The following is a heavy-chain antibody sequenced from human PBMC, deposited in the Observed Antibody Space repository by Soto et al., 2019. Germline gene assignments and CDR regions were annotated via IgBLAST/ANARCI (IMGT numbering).Heavy chain of an antibody. CDR3: ARRRYCGYDCYHKHYYGMDV. D-gene: IGHD2-21*02. J-gene: IGHJ6*02. CDR1: GDTFSSYT. CDR2: IIPVLGTT. V-gene: IGHV1-69*08. Sequence: QVQLVQSGAEVKKPGSSVKVSCRASGDTFSSYTVNWLRQAPGRGLEWMGRIIPVLGTTDYGQNFRGRGSITADKSKTTVDMELSSLRSGDTAVYYCARRRYCGYDCYHKHYYGMDVWGQGTTVTVAS.